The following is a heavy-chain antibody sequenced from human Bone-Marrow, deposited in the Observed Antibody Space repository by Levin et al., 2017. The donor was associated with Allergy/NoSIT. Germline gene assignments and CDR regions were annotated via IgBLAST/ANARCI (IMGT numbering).Heavy chain of an antibody. CDR2: ISGNGGST. Sequence: GGSLRLSCAASEITFSNYALTWVRQAPGKGLEWVSAISGNGGSTYYADSVKGRFTISRDNSKNMLYLQMNSLRADDTAVYYCATDGCNYSYCIPQYYYYYGMDVWGQGTTVTVSS. V-gene: IGHV3-23*01. J-gene: IGHJ6*02. D-gene: IGHD3-10*01. CDR1: EITFSNYA. CDR3: ATDGCNYSYCIPQYYYYYGMDV.